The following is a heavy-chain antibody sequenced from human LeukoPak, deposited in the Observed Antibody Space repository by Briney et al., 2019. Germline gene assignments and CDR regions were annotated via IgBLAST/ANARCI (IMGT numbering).Heavy chain of an antibody. D-gene: IGHD3-3*01. Sequence: GGSLRPSCAACGFTFSSFAMSWVRQAPGKGLEWVSVISGSGETTYYADSVKGRFTISRDNSKNTLYVEMNSLRADDTAVYFCAKEVWRGFDSWGQGTVVTVSS. CDR1: GFTFSSFA. V-gene: IGHV3-23*01. CDR2: ISGSGETT. CDR3: AKEVWRGFDS. J-gene: IGHJ4*02.